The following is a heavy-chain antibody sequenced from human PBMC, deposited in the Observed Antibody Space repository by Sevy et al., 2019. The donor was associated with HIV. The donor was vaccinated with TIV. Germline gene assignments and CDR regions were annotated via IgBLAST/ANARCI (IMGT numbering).Heavy chain of an antibody. CDR2: IKSRPVGGKP. D-gene: IGHD2-8*01. CDR1: GFTFSYAW. Sequence: GGSLRLSCVASGFTFSYAWMSWVRQAPGKGLEWVGRIKSRPVGGKPAYAAPVKGRFTISKDDSKNTLYLQMNSLKTEDTGVYYCSTDPIIVLLVTDGMDVWGQGTTVTVSS. CDR3: STDPIIVLLVTDGMDV. J-gene: IGHJ6*02. V-gene: IGHV3-15*01.